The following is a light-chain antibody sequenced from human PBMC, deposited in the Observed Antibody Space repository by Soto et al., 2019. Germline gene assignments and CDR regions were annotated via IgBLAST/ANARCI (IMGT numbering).Light chain of an antibody. V-gene: IGLV2-8*01. CDR3: SSYAGSNNFV. CDR1: SSDIGAYIY. Sequence: QSALTQPPSASGSPGQSVTISCTGTSSDIGAYIYVSWYQQRPGKAPKLMISEVSRRPSGVPERFSGSKSGNTASLTVSGLQADDEAHYYCSSYAGSNNFVFGTGTQLTVL. CDR2: EVS. J-gene: IGLJ7*01.